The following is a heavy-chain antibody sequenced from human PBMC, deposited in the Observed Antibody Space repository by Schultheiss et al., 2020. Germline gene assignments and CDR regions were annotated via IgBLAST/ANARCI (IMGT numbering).Heavy chain of an antibody. Sequence: WGSLRISCASSGFTLRDYYMSWIRQAPGKGLEWVSYISGSSSYSNYADSVKGRFTISRDNDKNSLYLQMDSLGAEDTAVYYCARSRLGGSGEKDYWGQGTMVTVSS. J-gene: IGHJ4*02. V-gene: IGHV3-11*03. CDR3: ARSRLGGSGEKDY. CDR2: ISGSSSYS. D-gene: IGHD3-10*01. CDR1: GFTLRDYY.